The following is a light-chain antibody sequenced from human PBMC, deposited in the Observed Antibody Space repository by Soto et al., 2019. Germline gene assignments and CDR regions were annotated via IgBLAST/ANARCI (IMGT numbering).Light chain of an antibody. CDR3: MQSTQLPPT. Sequence: DVVITQTTLSLSVAPGQPASTSCKSSQSLLHITGETFLFWYLQKPGQSPQLLIYEVSTRVSGVPDRFSGSGSGTDFTLEISRVETDDVGIYYCMQSTQLPPTFGQGTRLEIK. J-gene: IGKJ5*01. CDR2: EVS. CDR1: QSLLHITGETF. V-gene: IGKV2D-29*02.